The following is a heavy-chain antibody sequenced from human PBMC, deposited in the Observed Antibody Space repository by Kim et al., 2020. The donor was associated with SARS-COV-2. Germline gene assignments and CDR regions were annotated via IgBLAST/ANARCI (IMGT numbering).Heavy chain of an antibody. Sequence: GGSLRLSCAASGFTFSSYAMSWVRQAPGKGLEWVSAISGSGGSTYYADSVKGRFTISRDNSKNTLYLQMNSLRAEDTAVYYCAKDWGIVATGGALSNLYFDYWGQGTLVTVSS. CDR3: AKDWGIVATGGALSNLYFDY. J-gene: IGHJ4*02. CDR1: GFTFSSYA. CDR2: ISGSGGST. V-gene: IGHV3-23*01. D-gene: IGHD5-12*01.